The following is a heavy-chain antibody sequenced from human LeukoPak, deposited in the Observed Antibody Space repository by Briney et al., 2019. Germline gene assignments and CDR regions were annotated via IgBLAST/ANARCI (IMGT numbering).Heavy chain of an antibody. V-gene: IGHV1-2*06. D-gene: IGHD2-2*01. J-gene: IGHJ4*02. CDR1: GYTFTGYY. Sequence: ASVKVSCKASGYTFTGYYMHWVRQAPGQGLEWMGRINPNSGGTNYAQKFQGRVTMTRDTSISTAYMELSRLRSDDTAVYYCARVGCSSTSCYGTFDYWGQGTLSPSPQ. CDR3: ARVGCSSTSCYGTFDY. CDR2: INPNSGGT.